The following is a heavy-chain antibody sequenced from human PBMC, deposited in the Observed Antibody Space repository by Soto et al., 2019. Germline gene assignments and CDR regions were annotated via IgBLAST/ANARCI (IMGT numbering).Heavy chain of an antibody. CDR1: GFTFSSYG. CDR2: IPSSGGTI. Sequence: EVELVESGGGLVQPGGSLRLSCAASGFTFSSYGMNWVRQAPGKGLEWVSYIPSSGGTIYYADSVKGRSTISRDNAKNSLYLHLNSLRDEDTAVYYCARDRAGLWDFDYWGQGTLVTVSS. D-gene: IGHD3-10*01. CDR3: ARDRAGLWDFDY. J-gene: IGHJ4*02. V-gene: IGHV3-48*02.